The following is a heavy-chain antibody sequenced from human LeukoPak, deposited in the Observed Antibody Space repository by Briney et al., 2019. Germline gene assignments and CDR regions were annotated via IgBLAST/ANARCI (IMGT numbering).Heavy chain of an antibody. J-gene: IGHJ4*02. CDR1: GYSFTSYW. CDR3: ARRQSPDY. V-gene: IGHV5-51*01. Sequence: GESLKISFQGSGYSFTSYWIGWVRQMPGKGLEWMGIIYPGDSEIMYSPSFQGQVTLSTDKSITTAYPQWSSLKASDSALYYCARRQSPDYWGQGTLVTVSS. CDR2: IYPGDSEI.